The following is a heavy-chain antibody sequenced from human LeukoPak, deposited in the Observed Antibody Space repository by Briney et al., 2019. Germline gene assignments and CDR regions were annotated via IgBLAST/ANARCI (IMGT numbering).Heavy chain of an antibody. V-gene: IGHV4-34*01. Sequence: SETLSLTCAVYGESFGGYFWSWIRQPPGKGLEWIGEINHSGYTNYNPSLKSRVTISVDTSKKQFSLKLNSVTAADTAVYYCARIWPDLWGRGTLVTVSS. D-gene: IGHD3-10*01. CDR1: GESFGGYF. J-gene: IGHJ2*01. CDR2: INHSGYT. CDR3: ARIWPDL.